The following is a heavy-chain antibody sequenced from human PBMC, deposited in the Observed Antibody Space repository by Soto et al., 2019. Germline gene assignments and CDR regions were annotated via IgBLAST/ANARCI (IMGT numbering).Heavy chain of an antibody. J-gene: IGHJ4*02. CDR2: MYHSGST. CDR3: ARGPDD. V-gene: IGHV4-30-2*01. CDR1: GGSISSGGYS. Sequence: PSETLSLTCAVSGGSISSGGYSWSWIRQPPGKGLEWIGYMYHSGSTYYNPSLKSRVTISIDRSKNQFSLKLSSVTAADTAVYYCARGPDDWGQGILVTVSS.